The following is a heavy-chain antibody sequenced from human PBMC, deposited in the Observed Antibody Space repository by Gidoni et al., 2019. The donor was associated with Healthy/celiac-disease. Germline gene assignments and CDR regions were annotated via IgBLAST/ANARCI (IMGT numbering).Heavy chain of an antibody. CDR2: ISYDGSNK. Sequence: QVQLVESGGGVVQPGRSLRLSCSASGFTFSRYGMHWVRLAPGKGLEWVAVISYDGSNKYYADSVKGRFTISRDNSKNTLYLQMNSLRAEDTAVYYCAKDLITKTYYYDSSGYRRYYFDYWGQGTLVTVSS. V-gene: IGHV3-30*18. CDR3: AKDLITKTYYYDSSGYRRYYFDY. J-gene: IGHJ4*02. CDR1: GFTFSRYG. D-gene: IGHD3-22*01.